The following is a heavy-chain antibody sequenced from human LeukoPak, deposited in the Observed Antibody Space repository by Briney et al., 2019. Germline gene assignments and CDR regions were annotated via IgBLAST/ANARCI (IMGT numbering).Heavy chain of an antibody. J-gene: IGHJ6*03. CDR2: ISSSSSYI. CDR3: ARSSGRSPNRDYMDV. CDR1: GFTFSSYA. Sequence: PGGSLRLSCAASGFTFSSYAMNWVRQAPGKGLEWVSSISSSSSYIYYADSVKGRFTISRDNAKNSLYLQMNSLRVEDTAVYYCARSSGRSPNRDYMDVWGKGTTVTISS. V-gene: IGHV3-21*01. D-gene: IGHD1-14*01.